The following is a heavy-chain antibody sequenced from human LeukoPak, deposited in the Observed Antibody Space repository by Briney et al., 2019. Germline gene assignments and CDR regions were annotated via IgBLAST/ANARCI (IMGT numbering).Heavy chain of an antibody. J-gene: IGHJ6*02. CDR1: GFRFSSHP. Sequence: PGGSLRLSCAASGFRFSSHPMHWVRQAPGKGLEWVAVISYDGTYKYYADSVKGRFTISRDNSKNTLYLHMNNLRGDYTSVYYCARNPTEGDGHYYGMDVWGQGTTVTVSS. CDR2: ISYDGTYK. CDR3: ARNPTEGDGHYYGMDV. V-gene: IGHV3-30-3*01. D-gene: IGHD5-24*01.